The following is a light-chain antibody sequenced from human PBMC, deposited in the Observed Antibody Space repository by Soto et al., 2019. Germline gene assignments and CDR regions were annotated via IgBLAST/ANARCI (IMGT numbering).Light chain of an antibody. J-gene: IGKJ3*01. Sequence: EIVLTQSPGTLSLSPGERATLSCRASQSVGSKLAWYRQTPGQAPRLLIYGASSRATGIPDRFTGSGSGTDFTLTISRLEPEDFAVYYCQQYGSSPFTFGPGTKVDIK. CDR2: GAS. V-gene: IGKV3-20*01. CDR1: QSVGSK. CDR3: QQYGSSPFT.